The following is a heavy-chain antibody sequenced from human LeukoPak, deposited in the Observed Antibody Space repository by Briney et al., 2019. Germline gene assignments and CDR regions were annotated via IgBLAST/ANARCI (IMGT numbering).Heavy chain of an antibody. CDR2: VNLQGST. Sequence: SGTLSLTCGVSGGSITNTNYWTWVRQPPGKGLEWIGEVNLQGSTNYNPSLMGRVAISVDKSENHISLQLTSVTAADTAVYYCARLLDGTERMVLGIAAAGTPPHDYWGQGTLVTVSS. V-gene: IGHV4-4*02. J-gene: IGHJ4*02. D-gene: IGHD6-13*01. CDR1: GGSITNTNY. CDR3: ARLLDGTERMVLGIAAAGTPPHDY.